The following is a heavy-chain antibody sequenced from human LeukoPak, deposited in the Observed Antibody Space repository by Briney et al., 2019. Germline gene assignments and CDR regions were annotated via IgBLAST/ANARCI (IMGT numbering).Heavy chain of an antibody. Sequence: ASVKLSCKASGYTFTGYYMHWVRQAPGQGLEWMGWINPNSGGTNYAQKFQGRVTMTRDTSISTAYMELSRLRSDDTAVYYCARGPLIVATIFAGLVFDYWGQGTLVTVSS. D-gene: IGHD5-12*01. J-gene: IGHJ4*02. CDR2: INPNSGGT. CDR3: ARGPLIVATIFAGLVFDY. CDR1: GYTFTGYY. V-gene: IGHV1-2*02.